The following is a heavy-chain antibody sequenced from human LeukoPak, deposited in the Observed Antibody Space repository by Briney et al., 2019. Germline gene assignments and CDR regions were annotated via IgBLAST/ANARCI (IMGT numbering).Heavy chain of an antibody. V-gene: IGHV1-2*02. Sequence: ASVKVSCKASGYTFTSYGISWVRQAPGQGLEWMGRINPNSGGTNYAQKFQGRVTMTRDTSISTAYMELSRLRSDDTAVYYCARGVLWFGELLLYYFDYWGQGTLVTVSS. D-gene: IGHD3-10*01. CDR1: GYTFTSYG. J-gene: IGHJ4*02. CDR2: INPNSGGT. CDR3: ARGVLWFGELLLYYFDY.